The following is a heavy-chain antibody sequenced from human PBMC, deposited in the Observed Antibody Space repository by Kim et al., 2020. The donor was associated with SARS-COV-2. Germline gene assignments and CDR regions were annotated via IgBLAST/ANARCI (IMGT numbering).Heavy chain of an antibody. CDR3: ARLWGRGGGSSAAGY. CDR2: IYPGDSDT. Sequence: GESLKISCKGSGYSFTSYWIGWVRQMPGKGLEWMGIIYPGDSDTRYSPSFQGQVTISADKSISTAYLQWSSLKASDTAMYYCARLWGRGGGSSAAGYWGQGTLVTVSS. D-gene: IGHD3-16*01. V-gene: IGHV5-51*01. CDR1: GYSFTSYW. J-gene: IGHJ4*02.